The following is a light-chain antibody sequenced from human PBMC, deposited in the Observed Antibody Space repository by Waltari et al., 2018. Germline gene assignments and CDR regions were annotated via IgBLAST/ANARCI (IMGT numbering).Light chain of an antibody. V-gene: IGKV1-5*03. Sequence: DIQMTQSPSTLSASVGDRVTITCRASQSISTWLAWYQQKPGKAPNLLIYKASTLESGVPSRFSGSGSGTEFTITISSLQPDDFATYYCQQYKTYWTFGKGTKVEIK. CDR1: QSISTW. CDR3: QQYKTYWT. CDR2: KAS. J-gene: IGKJ1*01.